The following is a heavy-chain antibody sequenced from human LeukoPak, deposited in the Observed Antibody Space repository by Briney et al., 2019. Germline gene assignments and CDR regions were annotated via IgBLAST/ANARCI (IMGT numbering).Heavy chain of an antibody. D-gene: IGHD3-22*01. Sequence: PSETLSLTCTVSGGSISSNSYYCAWIRQPPGKGLEYIGIIYYSGSTYYNPSLKSRVTISVDTSKNQFSLKLNSVTAADTAVYYCARHATSGYYGDYWGQGTLVTVSS. J-gene: IGHJ4*02. V-gene: IGHV4-39*01. CDR1: GGSISSNSYY. CDR2: IYYSGST. CDR3: ARHATSGYYGDY.